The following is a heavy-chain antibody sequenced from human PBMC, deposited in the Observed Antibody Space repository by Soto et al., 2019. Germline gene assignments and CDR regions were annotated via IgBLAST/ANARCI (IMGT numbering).Heavy chain of an antibody. V-gene: IGHV5-51*01. D-gene: IGHD2-2*01. Sequence: GESLKISCNGSGYIFTSYWIGWVRQMPGKGLEWMGIIYPGDSDTRYSPSFQGQVTISADKSISTAYLQWSSLKASDTAMYYCARHRTYCSSTSCYRHDAFDIWGQGTMVTVSS. CDR2: IYPGDSDT. J-gene: IGHJ3*02. CDR1: GYIFTSYW. CDR3: ARHRTYCSSTSCYRHDAFDI.